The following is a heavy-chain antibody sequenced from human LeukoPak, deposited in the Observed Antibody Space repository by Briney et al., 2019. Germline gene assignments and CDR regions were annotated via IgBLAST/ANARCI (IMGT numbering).Heavy chain of an antibody. D-gene: IGHD3-10*01. CDR3: ARGAPLLWFGDSTPFDY. CDR2: ISISGSTI. J-gene: IGHJ4*02. CDR1: GFTFSDYY. V-gene: IGHV3-11*01. Sequence: GGSLRLSCAASGFTFSDYYMSWIRQAPRKGLERVSYISISGSTIYYADSVKGRFTISRDNAKNSLYLQMNSPRAEDTDVYYCARGAPLLWFGDSTPFDYWGQGTLATVSS.